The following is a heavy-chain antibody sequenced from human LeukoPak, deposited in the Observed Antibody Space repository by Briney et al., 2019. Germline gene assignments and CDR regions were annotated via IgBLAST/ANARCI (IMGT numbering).Heavy chain of an antibody. D-gene: IGHD2-15*01. CDR1: GYTFTGYY. V-gene: IGHV1-2*02. CDR2: INPNSGDT. J-gene: IGHJ4*02. Sequence: GASVKFSCKASGYTFTGYYMHWVRQAPGQGLEWMGWINPNSGDTHYAQKFQGRVTMTRDTSINTAYMELSRLRSDDTAVYYCARDQAFVYCSVGTCYDDYWGQASQVTVSS. CDR3: ARDQAFVYCSVGTCYDDY.